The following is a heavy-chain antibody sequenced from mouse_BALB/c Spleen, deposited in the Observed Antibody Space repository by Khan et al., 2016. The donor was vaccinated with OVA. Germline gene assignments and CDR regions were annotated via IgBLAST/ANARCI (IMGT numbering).Heavy chain of an antibody. Sequence: VQLKQSGAELVKPGASVKLSCTASGFNIKDTYLHWVKQRPEQDLEWIGRIAPANGNTQYDPKFQGKATLTSDTSSNTAYLQLNSLTSEDTAVYYCARPSYDPRDFEVWGAGTTVTVSS. D-gene: IGHD2-3*01. V-gene: IGHV14-3*02. CDR1: GFNIKDTY. J-gene: IGHJ1*01. CDR2: IAPANGNT. CDR3: ARPSYDPRDFEV.